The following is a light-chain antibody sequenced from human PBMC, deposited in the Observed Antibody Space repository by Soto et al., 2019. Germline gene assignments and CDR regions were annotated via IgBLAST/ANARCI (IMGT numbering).Light chain of an antibody. CDR1: SSDIGGYDY. V-gene: IGLV2-14*01. CDR2: EVS. J-gene: IGLJ1*01. CDR3: SSYTGSSTLNV. Sequence: LTQPHSVSGSPGQSITISCTGTSSDIGGYDYVSWYQQHPGKVPKLMIFEVSNRPSGVSYRFSGSKSGNTASLTISGLQAEDEADYYCSSYTGSSTLNVFGTGTKLTVL.